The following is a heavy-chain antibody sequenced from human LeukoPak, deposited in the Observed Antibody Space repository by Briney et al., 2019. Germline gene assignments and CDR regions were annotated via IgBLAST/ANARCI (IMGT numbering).Heavy chain of an antibody. D-gene: IGHD3-22*01. J-gene: IGHJ3*01. V-gene: IGHV3-66*02. Sequence: GGSLRLSCAGSGFTLSINYVSWIRQAPGEGLEWLSVIYSGGSSFYGDSLKGRITVSRDVSKNMMYLQMNDVTAEDTAVYYCASRDSSGYHAPGALDLWGKGTLVTVSS. CDR3: ASRDSSGYHAPGALDL. CDR2: IYSGGSS. CDR1: GFTLSINY.